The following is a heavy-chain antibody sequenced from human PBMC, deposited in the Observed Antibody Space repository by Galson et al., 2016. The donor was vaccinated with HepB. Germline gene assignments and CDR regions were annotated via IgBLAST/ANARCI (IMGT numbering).Heavy chain of an antibody. V-gene: IGHV4-61*01. CDR1: GVSVSSASYY. CDR2: VWQNGRT. CDR3: ARYAGVGTIPGRFGF. Sequence: SETLSLTCSVSGVSVSSASYYWTWIRQSPGKGLEWVGLVWQNGRTNYNPSLRSRLTISIDRSMNQFSLELNSVTAADTAVYYCARYAGVGTIPGRFGFWGQGTLVTVSS. J-gene: IGHJ4*02. D-gene: IGHD1/OR15-1a*01.